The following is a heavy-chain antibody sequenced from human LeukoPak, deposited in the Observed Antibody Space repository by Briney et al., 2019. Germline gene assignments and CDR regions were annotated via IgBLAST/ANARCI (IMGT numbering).Heavy chain of an antibody. D-gene: IGHD5-18*01. Sequence: AWSLRLSCAASGFTLSSYAMHMVRQAPGKGLEYVSAISSNGGSTYYANSVKGRFTISRDNSKNTLYLQMGSLRAEDMAVYNCARVGPDTAMVPTYFDYWGQGTLVTVSS. J-gene: IGHJ4*02. CDR2: ISSNGGST. CDR1: GFTLSSYA. V-gene: IGHV3-64*01. CDR3: ARVGPDTAMVPTYFDY.